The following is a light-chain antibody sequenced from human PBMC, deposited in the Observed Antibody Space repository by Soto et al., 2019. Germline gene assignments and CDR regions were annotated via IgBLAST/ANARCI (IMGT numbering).Light chain of an antibody. CDR3: QQYGDSPPT. CDR2: GAS. V-gene: IGKV3-20*01. CDR1: QSLTTNY. J-gene: IGKJ1*01. Sequence: EIVLTQSPGTLSLSPGERATLSCRASQSLTTNYLAWYQRKPGQAPRLLIYGASSRATDIPRRFSGSGSGTDFTLTITRLEPEDFAVYYCQQYGDSPPTFDQGTKV.